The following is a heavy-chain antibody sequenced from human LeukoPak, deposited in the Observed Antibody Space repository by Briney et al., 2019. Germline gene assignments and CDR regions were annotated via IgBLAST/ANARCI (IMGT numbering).Heavy chain of an antibody. V-gene: IGHV1-24*01. CDR1: GYTLTELS. J-gene: IGHJ4*02. Sequence: ASVKVSCKVSGYTLTELSMHWVRQAPGKGLEWMGGFDPEDGETIYAQKFQGRVTMTEDTSTDTAYMELSSLRSDDTAVYYCARGLKDSSGWHTVFYLDYWGQGTLVTVSS. D-gene: IGHD6-19*01. CDR2: FDPEDGET. CDR3: ARGLKDSSGWHTVFYLDY.